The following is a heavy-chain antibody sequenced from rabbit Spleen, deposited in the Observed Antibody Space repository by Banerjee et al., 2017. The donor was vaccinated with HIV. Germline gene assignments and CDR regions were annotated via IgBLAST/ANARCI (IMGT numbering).Heavy chain of an antibody. CDR2: IDPLFGNT. CDR3: VRDRANIGGDYGPYYFDL. D-gene: IGHD2-1*01. J-gene: IGHJ4*01. CDR1: GFDFSDYG. Sequence: QEQLVESGGGLVKPEGSLTLACKASGFDFSDYGMSWVRQAPGKGLEWIGYIDPLFGNTYYASWVNGRFTISSHNAQNTLYLQLNSLTAADTATYFCVRDRANIGGDYGPYYFDLWGPGTLVTV. V-gene: IGHV1S47*01.